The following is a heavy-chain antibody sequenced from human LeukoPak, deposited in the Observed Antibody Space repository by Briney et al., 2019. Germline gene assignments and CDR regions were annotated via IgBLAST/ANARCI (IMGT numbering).Heavy chain of an antibody. D-gene: IGHD4/OR15-4a*01. Sequence: PSETLSLTCAVYGGSFSGYYWSWIRQPPGKGLEWIGEINHSGSTNYNPSLKSRVTISVDTSKNQYSLKLSSVTAADTAVYYCARRFGYGVVGGYFDYWGRGTLVTVSS. J-gene: IGHJ4*02. CDR3: ARRFGYGVVGGYFDY. CDR2: INHSGST. V-gene: IGHV4-34*01. CDR1: GGSFSGYY.